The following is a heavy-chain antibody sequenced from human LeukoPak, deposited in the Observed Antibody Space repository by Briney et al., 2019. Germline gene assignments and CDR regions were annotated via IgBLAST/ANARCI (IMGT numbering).Heavy chain of an antibody. CDR1: GGSISSYY. J-gene: IGHJ3*02. D-gene: IGHD2-15*01. Sequence: PSETLSLTCTVSGGSISSYYWSWIRQPPGKGLEWIGYIYYSGSTNYNPSLKSRVTISVDTSKNQFSLKLSSVTAADTAVYYCARLAHSRGGSWWSPSNDAFDIWGQGTMVTVSS. CDR3: ARLAHSRGGSWWSPSNDAFDI. V-gene: IGHV4-59*01. CDR2: IYYSGST.